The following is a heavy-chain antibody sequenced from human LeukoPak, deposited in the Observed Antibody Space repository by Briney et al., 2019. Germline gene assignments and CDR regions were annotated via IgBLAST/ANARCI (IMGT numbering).Heavy chain of an antibody. J-gene: IGHJ4*02. V-gene: IGHV3-48*03. CDR3: ARGGEAVFYFGSYDSSGYYAY. Sequence: GGSLRLSCAASGFTFSSYEMNWVRQAPGKGLEWVSYISSSGSTIYYADSVKGRFTISRDNAKNSLYLQMNSLRAEDTAVYYCARGGEAVFYFGSYDSSGYYAYWGQGTLVTVSS. CDR2: ISSSGSTI. D-gene: IGHD3-22*01. CDR1: GFTFSSYE.